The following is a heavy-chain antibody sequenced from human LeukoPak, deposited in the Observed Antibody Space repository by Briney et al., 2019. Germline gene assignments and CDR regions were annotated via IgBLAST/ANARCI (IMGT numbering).Heavy chain of an antibody. Sequence: GGTLRLSCAASGFTFSSYGMSWVRQAPGKGLEWVSAISGSGGSTYYADSVKGRFTISRDNSKNSLYLQMNSLRAEDTAVYYCAREVVAAPGTVDYWGQGTLVTVSS. J-gene: IGHJ4*02. CDR2: ISGSGGST. CDR1: GFTFSSYG. V-gene: IGHV3-23*01. CDR3: AREVVAAPGTVDY. D-gene: IGHD6-13*01.